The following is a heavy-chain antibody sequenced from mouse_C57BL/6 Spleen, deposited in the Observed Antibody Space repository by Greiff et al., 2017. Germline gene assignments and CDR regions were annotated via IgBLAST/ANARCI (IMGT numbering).Heavy chain of an antibody. CDR3: ARLYDGYPYAMDY. D-gene: IGHD2-3*01. V-gene: IGHV5-15*01. CDR1: GFTFSDYG. CDR2: ISNLAYSN. J-gene: IGHJ4*01. Sequence: DVKLVESGGGLVQPGGSLKLSCAASGFTFSDYGMAWVRQAPRKGLEWVAFISNLAYSNYYADTVTGRFTIARENAKTTLYLEMSSLRSEDTAMYYCARLYDGYPYAMDYWGQGTSVTVSS.